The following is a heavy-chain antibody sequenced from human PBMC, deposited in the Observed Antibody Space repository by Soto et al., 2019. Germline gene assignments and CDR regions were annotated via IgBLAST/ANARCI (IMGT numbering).Heavy chain of an antibody. V-gene: IGHV3-23*01. D-gene: IGHD3-10*01. CDR2: ISGSGGST. Sequence: GGSLRLSCAASGFTFSSYAMSWVRQAPGKGLEWVSAISGSGGSTYYADSVKGRFTISRDNSKNTLYLQMNSLRAEDTAVYYCAKGLDLRGYYYYGMDVGGQGTTVTVSS. CDR3: AKGLDLRGYYYYGMDV. J-gene: IGHJ6*02. CDR1: GFTFSSYA.